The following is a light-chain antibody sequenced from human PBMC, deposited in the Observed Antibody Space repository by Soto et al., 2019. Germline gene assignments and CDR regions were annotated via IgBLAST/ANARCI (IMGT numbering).Light chain of an antibody. CDR3: QQYGSSPLT. V-gene: IGKV3-20*01. CDR2: GAS. CDR1: QSVRSTY. Sequence: EIVLTQSPGTLSLSPGERATLSCRASQSVRSTYLAWYQQKPGQAPRLLIYGASSRDTGIPDRFSGSGSGTDFTLAISRLEHEDFAVYYCQQYGSSPLTFGQGTKVDIK. J-gene: IGKJ1*01.